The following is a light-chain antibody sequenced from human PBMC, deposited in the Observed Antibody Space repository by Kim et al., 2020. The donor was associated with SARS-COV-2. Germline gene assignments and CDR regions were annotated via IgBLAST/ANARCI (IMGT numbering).Light chain of an antibody. Sequence: VSPGQTASITCSVDKLGDKYACWYQQKPGQSPVLVIYQDSKRPSGIPERFSGSNSGNTATLTISGTQAMDEADYYCQAWDSSTVVFGGGTQLTVL. J-gene: IGLJ2*01. CDR2: QDS. CDR1: KLGDKY. V-gene: IGLV3-1*01. CDR3: QAWDSSTVV.